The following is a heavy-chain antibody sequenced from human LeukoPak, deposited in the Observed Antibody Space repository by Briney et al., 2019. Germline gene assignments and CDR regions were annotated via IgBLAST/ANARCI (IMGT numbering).Heavy chain of an antibody. V-gene: IGHV3-23*01. CDR3: AKTTRTDTAMVLFDY. Sequence: AGGSLRLSCAASGFTFSSYAMSWVRQAPRKGLEWVSAISGSGGSTYYADSVKGRFTISRDNSKNTLYLQMNSLRAEDTAVYYCAKTTRTDTAMVLFDYWGQGTLVTVSS. J-gene: IGHJ4*02. D-gene: IGHD5-18*01. CDR1: GFTFSSYA. CDR2: ISGSGGST.